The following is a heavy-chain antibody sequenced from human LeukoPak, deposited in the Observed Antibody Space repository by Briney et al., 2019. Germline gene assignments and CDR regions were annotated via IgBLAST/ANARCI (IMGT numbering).Heavy chain of an antibody. CDR2: IYYSGNT. D-gene: IGHD3-22*01. J-gene: IGHJ4*02. CDR3: ARDPNSSGYYSYFDY. V-gene: IGHV4-39*07. CDR1: DDSISSSSYY. Sequence: SETLSLTCTVSDDSISSSSYYWGWIRQPPGKGLEWIGSIYYSGNTYYNPSLKSRVTISIDTSKNQFSLKLSSVTAADTAVYYCARDPNSSGYYSYFDYWGQGTLVTVSS.